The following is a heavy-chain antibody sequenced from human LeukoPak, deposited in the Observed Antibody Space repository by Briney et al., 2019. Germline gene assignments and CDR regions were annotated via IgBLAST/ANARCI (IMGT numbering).Heavy chain of an antibody. Sequence: SETLSLTCTVSGGSISSYYWSWIRQPAGKGLEWIGRIYTSGSTNYNPSLKSRVTMSVDTSKNQFSLKLSSVTAADTAVYYCARAVLTRTLAQEYWYFDLWGRGTLVTVSS. J-gene: IGHJ2*01. CDR1: GGSISSYY. V-gene: IGHV4-4*07. CDR3: ARAVLTRTLAQEYWYFDL. D-gene: IGHD4-11*01. CDR2: IYTSGST.